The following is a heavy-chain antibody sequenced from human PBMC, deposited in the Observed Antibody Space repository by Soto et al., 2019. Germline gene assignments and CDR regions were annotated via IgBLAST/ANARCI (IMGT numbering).Heavy chain of an antibody. CDR2: ISSSGGST. J-gene: IGHJ6*02. Sequence: EVQLVESGGGLVKPGGSLRLSCAASGFTFSSYSMNWVRQAPGKGLEWVSSISSSGGSTYYADSVKGRFTISRDNSKNTLYLQMNSLRAEDTAVYYCAKDPARSGGTSFAYYYYGMDVWGQGTTVTVSS. CDR1: GFTFSSYS. V-gene: IGHV3-23*04. D-gene: IGHD2-15*01. CDR3: AKDPARSGGTSFAYYYYGMDV.